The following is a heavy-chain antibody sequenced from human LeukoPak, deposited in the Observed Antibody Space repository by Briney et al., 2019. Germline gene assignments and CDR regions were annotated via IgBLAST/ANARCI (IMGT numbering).Heavy chain of an antibody. D-gene: IGHD4-23*01. CDR1: GFTFSSYG. CDR2: IRYDGSNK. Sequence: GGSLRLSCAASGFTFSSYGMHWVRQAPGKGLEWVAFIRYDGSNKYYADSVKGRFTISRDNSKNTLYLQMNSLRAEDTAVYYCARGGLQDYEKEEQSNDYGGNSPDNWFDPWGQGTLVTVSS. J-gene: IGHJ5*02. CDR3: ARGGLQDYEKEEQSNDYGGNSPDNWFDP. V-gene: IGHV3-30*02.